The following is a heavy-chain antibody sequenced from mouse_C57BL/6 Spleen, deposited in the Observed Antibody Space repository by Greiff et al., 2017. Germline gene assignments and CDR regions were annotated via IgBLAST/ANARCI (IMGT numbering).Heavy chain of an antibody. CDR3: AREDYYGSSYDAMDY. CDR1: GFTFSDYG. CDR2: ISSGSSTI. Sequence: DVMLVESGGGLVKPGGSLKLSCAASGFTFSDYGMHWVRQAPEKGLEWVAYISSGSSTIYYADTVKGRFTISRDNAKNTLFLQMTRLRSEDTAMYYCAREDYYGSSYDAMDYWGQGTSVTVSS. V-gene: IGHV5-17*01. D-gene: IGHD1-1*01. J-gene: IGHJ4*01.